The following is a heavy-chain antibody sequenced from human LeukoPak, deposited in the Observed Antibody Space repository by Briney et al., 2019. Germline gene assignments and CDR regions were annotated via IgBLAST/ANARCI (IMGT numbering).Heavy chain of an antibody. CDR3: ARDHYGMDV. CDR2: IWYDGSNK. CDR1: GFTFSSYG. V-gene: IGHV3-33*01. J-gene: IGHJ6*02. Sequence: GGSLRLSCAASGFTFSSYGMHWVRQAPGEGLEWVAVIWYDGSNKYYADSVKGRFTISRDNSKNTLYLQMNSLRAEDTAVYYCARDHYGMDVWGQGTTVTVSS.